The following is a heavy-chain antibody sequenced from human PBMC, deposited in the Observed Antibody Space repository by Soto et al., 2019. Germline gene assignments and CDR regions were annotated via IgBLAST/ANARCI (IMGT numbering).Heavy chain of an antibody. D-gene: IGHD1-20*01. CDR1: GYTFTSYG. V-gene: IGHV1-18*01. CDR2: ISAYNGNT. J-gene: IGHJ4*02. CDR3: ARTVTGGYYFDY. Sequence: EASVKVSCTASGYTFTSYGISWVRQAPGQGLEWMGWISAYNGNTGYAQKFQGRVTMTTDTSTSTAYMELRSLRSDDTAVYYCARTVTGGYYFDYWGLGTLVTVSS.